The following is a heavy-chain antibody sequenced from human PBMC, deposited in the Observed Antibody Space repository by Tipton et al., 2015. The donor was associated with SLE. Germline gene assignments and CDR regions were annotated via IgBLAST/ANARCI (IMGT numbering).Heavy chain of an antibody. CDR1: GGSFSDSY. V-gene: IGHV4-59*01. D-gene: IGHD6-6*01. J-gene: IGHJ6*03. CDR2: VYYSGST. Sequence: LRLSCAVYGGSFSDSYWSWIRQPPGKGLEWIGYVYYSGSTNYNPSLKSRVTISVDTSKNQFSLKLSSVTAADTAVYYCARAEGYSTSVDYYYYMDVWGKGTTVTVSS. CDR3: ARAEGYSTSVDYYYYMDV.